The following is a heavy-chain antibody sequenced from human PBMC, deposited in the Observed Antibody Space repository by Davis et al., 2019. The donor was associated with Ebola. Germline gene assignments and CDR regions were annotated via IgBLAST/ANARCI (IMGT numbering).Heavy chain of an antibody. J-gene: IGHJ6*02. Sequence: GGSLRLSCAASGFTFSSYWMSWVRQAPGKGLDWVANIKQDGSEKYYVDSVKGRFTISRDNAKNSLYLQMNSLRAEDTAVYYCAKSHYGDYLLYYYYGMDVWGQGTTVTVSS. CDR1: GFTFSSYW. CDR2: IKQDGSEK. D-gene: IGHD4-17*01. CDR3: AKSHYGDYLLYYYYGMDV. V-gene: IGHV3-7*03.